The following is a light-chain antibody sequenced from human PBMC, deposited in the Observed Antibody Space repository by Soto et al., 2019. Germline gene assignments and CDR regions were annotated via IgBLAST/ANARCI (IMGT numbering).Light chain of an antibody. V-gene: IGKV3D-15*01. J-gene: IGKJ4*01. CDR1: QSVATT. CDR3: QQYKEYVT. Sequence: EIVMTQFPDSLCVSPGEIATLSCRASQSVATTLALYQQKPGQAPRLLIYGASTRASGCPPRFRGSGSGTDFTVNINYLRSEDIAVYFCQQYKEYVTFGGGTKVEV. CDR2: GAS.